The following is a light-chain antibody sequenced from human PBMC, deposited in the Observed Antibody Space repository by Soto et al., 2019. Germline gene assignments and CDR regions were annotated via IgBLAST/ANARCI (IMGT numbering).Light chain of an antibody. Sequence: IVMTQSPSTLSVSPGESATLSCRASQTVSSNLAWYQQKPGQAPRLLIYGASTRATGMPARFSGSGSGTEFTLTISSLQSEDFAVYYCQQYNNWPPWTFGQGTKVDIK. CDR2: GAS. CDR1: QTVSSN. CDR3: QQYNNWPPWT. V-gene: IGKV3-15*01. J-gene: IGKJ1*01.